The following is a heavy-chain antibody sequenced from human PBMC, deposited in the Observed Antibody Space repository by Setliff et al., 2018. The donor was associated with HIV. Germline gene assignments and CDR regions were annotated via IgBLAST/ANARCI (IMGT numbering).Heavy chain of an antibody. V-gene: IGHV3-21*01. Sequence: PGGSLRLSCEASGFTFSTYSMNWVRQAPGKGLEWVSSISSSSRSKYYADSVKGRFTISRDNAKNSLYLQMNSLTAEDTAGYYCARDRYSGSSTDYWGQGTLVTVSS. D-gene: IGHD1-26*01. J-gene: IGHJ4*02. CDR3: ARDRYSGSSTDY. CDR1: GFTFSTYS. CDR2: ISSSSRSK.